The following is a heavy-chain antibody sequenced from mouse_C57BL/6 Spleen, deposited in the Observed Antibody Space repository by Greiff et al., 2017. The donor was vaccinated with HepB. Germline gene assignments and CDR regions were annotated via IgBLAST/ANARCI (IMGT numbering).Heavy chain of an antibody. CDR3: ARKYYGSSYGYFDV. J-gene: IGHJ1*03. V-gene: IGHV2-2*01. CDR1: GFSLTSYG. Sequence: QVQLQQSGPGLVQPSQILSITCTVSGFSLTSYGVHWVRQSPGKGLEWLGVIWSGGSTDYNAAFISRLSISKDNSKSQVFFKMNSLQADDTAIYYCARKYYGSSYGYFDVWGTGTTVTVSS. CDR2: IWSGGST. D-gene: IGHD1-1*01.